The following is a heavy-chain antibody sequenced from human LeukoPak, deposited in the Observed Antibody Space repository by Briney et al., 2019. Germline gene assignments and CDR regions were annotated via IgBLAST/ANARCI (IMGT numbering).Heavy chain of an antibody. Sequence: GGSLRLSCAASGFTVSSNYMSWVRQAPGKGLEWVSVIYSGGSTYYADSVKGRFTISRDNSKNTLYLQMNSLRAEDTAVYYCARTYTTVTTMTDYWGQGTLVTVSS. D-gene: IGHD4-11*01. CDR3: ARTYTTVTTMTDY. CDR2: IYSGGST. J-gene: IGHJ4*02. V-gene: IGHV3-53*01. CDR1: GFTVSSNY.